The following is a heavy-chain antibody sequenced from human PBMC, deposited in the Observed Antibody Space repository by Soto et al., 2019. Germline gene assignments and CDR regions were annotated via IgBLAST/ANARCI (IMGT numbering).Heavy chain of an antibody. J-gene: IGHJ4*02. V-gene: IGHV4-30-4*08. D-gene: IGHD6-19*01. Sequence: QVLLQESGPGLVKSSQTLSLTCTVSGDSLSGGDYYWSWIRQPPGNGLEGIGDIYYTGFTFSNQSLKSRLTISLDSSKNQFSLRLNSVTAAATAVYFCARAYRINGWSDYFFDYWGQGTLVTVSS. CDR3: ARAYRINGWSDYFFDY. CDR2: IYYTGFT. CDR1: GDSLSGGDYY.